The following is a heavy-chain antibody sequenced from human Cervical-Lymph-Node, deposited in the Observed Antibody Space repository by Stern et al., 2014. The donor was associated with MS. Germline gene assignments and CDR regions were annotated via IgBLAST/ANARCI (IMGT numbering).Heavy chain of an antibody. CDR1: GFTFRNYW. Sequence: EMQLVESGGGLVQPGGSLRLSCAASGFTFRNYWMSWVRQASVKGREWVAHIKDDGSEKYYVDSVKGRFTSSRDNAKSSLFLQMDSLRAQDTAVYYCARINLDYWGQGTLVTVSS. CDR2: IKDDGSEK. V-gene: IGHV3-7*01. CDR3: ARINLDY. J-gene: IGHJ4*02.